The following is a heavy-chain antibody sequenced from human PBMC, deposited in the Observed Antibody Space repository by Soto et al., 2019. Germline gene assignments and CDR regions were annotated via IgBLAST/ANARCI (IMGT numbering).Heavy chain of an antibody. CDR1: GFTFSSYA. CDR3: AREGDGRSRYGMDV. V-gene: IGHV3-30-3*01. Sequence: QVQLVESGGGVVQPGRSLRLSCAASGFTFSSYAMHWVRQAPGKGLEWVAVISYDGSNKYYADSVKGRFTISRDNSKNTLDLQGNGRRAEDTAVYYCAREGDGRSRYGMDVWGQGTTVTVSS. D-gene: IGHD2-21*02. J-gene: IGHJ6*02. CDR2: ISYDGSNK.